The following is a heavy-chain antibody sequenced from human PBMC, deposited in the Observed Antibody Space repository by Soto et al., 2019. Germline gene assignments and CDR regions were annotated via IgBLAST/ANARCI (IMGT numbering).Heavy chain of an antibody. CDR2: IHDSGTT. D-gene: IGHD6-13*01. J-gene: IGHJ5*02. CDR3: ATSYAETAGIWFDP. Sequence: PSETLSLTCTVSGDSIRSRSYYWGWVRQPPGKGLEWIGSIHDSGTTFYNPSLKSRVTISGDPSKSQFYLTMNSVTAADTAVYYCATSYAETAGIWFDPRAQGTLVTVSS. CDR1: GDSIRSRSYY. V-gene: IGHV4-39*01.